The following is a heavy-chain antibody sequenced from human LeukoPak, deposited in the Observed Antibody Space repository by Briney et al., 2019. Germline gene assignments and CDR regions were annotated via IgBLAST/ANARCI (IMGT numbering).Heavy chain of an antibody. V-gene: IGHV1-24*01. Sequence: ASVKVSCKVSGYTLTELSMHWVRQAPGKGLEWMGGFDPEDGETIYAQKFQGRVTMTEDTSTDTAYMELSSLRSEDTAVYYCATVPTKIRPRPVLSVIDFRGNWYFDLWGRGTLVTVSS. J-gene: IGHJ2*01. CDR2: FDPEDGET. D-gene: IGHD2/OR15-2a*01. CDR1: GYTLTELS. CDR3: ATVPTKIRPRPVLSVIDFRGNWYFDL.